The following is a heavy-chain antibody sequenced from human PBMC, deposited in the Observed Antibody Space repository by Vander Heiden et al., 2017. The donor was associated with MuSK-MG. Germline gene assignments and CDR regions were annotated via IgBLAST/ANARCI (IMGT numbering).Heavy chain of an antibody. Sequence: EVQRLVSGGGLVPPGWFLSLSCAASGVTFSSYAMAWVRQAPGKGLEWVSTINDNGAGTYYADSVKGRFTISRDNSKNTLYLQMNSLRAEDTAVYYCAKGGAVTKYWYFDLWGRGTLVTVSS. V-gene: IGHV3-23*01. D-gene: IGHD4-4*01. CDR1: GVTFSSYA. CDR2: INDNGAGT. J-gene: IGHJ2*01. CDR3: AKGGAVTKYWYFDL.